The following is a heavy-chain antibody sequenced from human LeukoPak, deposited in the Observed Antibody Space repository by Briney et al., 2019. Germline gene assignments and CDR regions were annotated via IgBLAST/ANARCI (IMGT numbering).Heavy chain of an antibody. D-gene: IGHD2-2*01. Sequence: ASVKVSCKASGYTFTGYYMHWVRQAPGQGLEWMGWINPNSGGTNYAQKFQGRVTMTRDTSISTAYMELSRLRSDDTAVCYCARGSSSRGAFDIWGQGTMVTVSS. J-gene: IGHJ3*02. CDR1: GYTFTGYY. CDR3: ARGSSSRGAFDI. V-gene: IGHV1-2*02. CDR2: INPNSGGT.